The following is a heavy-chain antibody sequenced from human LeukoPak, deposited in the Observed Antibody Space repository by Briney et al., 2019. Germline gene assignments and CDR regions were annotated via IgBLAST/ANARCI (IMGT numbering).Heavy chain of an antibody. CDR1: GFTFSNAW. J-gene: IGHJ4*02. Sequence: GGSLRLSCAASGFTFSNAWMSWVRQAPGKGLEWVGRIKSKTGGGTTDYAAPVKGRFTISRDDSKNTLYLQMNSLKTEDTAVYYCTTENPYCGGDCYSYYFDFWGQGALVTVSS. D-gene: IGHD2-21*01. V-gene: IGHV3-15*01. CDR3: TTENPYCGGDCYSYYFDF. CDR2: IKSKTGGGTT.